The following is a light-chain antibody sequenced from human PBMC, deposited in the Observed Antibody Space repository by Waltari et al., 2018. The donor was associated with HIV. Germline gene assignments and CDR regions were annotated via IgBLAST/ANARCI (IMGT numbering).Light chain of an antibody. CDR2: EVI. Sequence: QSALTQPDSVSGSPGQSITISCTGTSSDVGGYNYVSWYHQHPGKAPKLMIYEVINRPSGVSNRFSGSKSGNTASLTISGLQAEDEADYYCSSYTSSSTRVFGGGTNLTVL. V-gene: IGLV2-14*01. CDR1: SSDVGGYNY. CDR3: SSYTSSSTRV. J-gene: IGLJ3*02.